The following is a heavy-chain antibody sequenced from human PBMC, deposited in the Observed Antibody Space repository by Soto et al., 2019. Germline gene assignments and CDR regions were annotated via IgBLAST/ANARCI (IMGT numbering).Heavy chain of an antibody. J-gene: IGHJ4*02. CDR3: AKSPRPYVSIWDY. D-gene: IGHD3-3*02. Sequence: GGSLRLSCAASRFTFSNYAMSWVRQAPGKGLEWVSGISTGATTYYADSVKGRFTISRDNPTNTLYLHMNSLRAEDTAIYYCAKSPRPYVSIWDYWGQGALVTVSS. CDR2: ISTGATT. V-gene: IGHV3-23*01. CDR1: RFTFSNYA.